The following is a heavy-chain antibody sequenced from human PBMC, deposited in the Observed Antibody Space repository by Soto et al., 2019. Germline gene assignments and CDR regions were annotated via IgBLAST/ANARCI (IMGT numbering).Heavy chain of an antibody. CDR2: ISGSGFRT. D-gene: IGHD4-4*01. CDR1: GFTFSHYA. V-gene: IGHV3-23*01. CDR3: AKDPKYSNYAYNWFDP. Sequence: GGSLRLSCAVSGFTFSHYALIWVRQAPGKGLEWVAGISGSGFRTDYADSVKGRLTITRDNSKNTLYLQMNSLRAEDTAVYYCAKDPKYSNYAYNWFDPWGQGTLVTVSS. J-gene: IGHJ5*02.